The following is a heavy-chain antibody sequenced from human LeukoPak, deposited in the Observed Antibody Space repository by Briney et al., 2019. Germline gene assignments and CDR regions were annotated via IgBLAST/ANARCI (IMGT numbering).Heavy chain of an antibody. CDR1: GFTVSSNY. CDR2: IYSGGST. CDR3: ARAHGRYCSSTSCRTDDAFDI. V-gene: IGHV3-66*02. J-gene: IGHJ3*02. D-gene: IGHD2-2*01. Sequence: GGSLRLSCAASGFTVSSNYMSWVRQAPGKGLEWVSVIYSGGSTYYADSVKGRFTISRDNSKNTLYLQMNSLRAEDTAVYYCARAHGRYCSSTSCRTDDAFDIWGQGTMFTVSS.